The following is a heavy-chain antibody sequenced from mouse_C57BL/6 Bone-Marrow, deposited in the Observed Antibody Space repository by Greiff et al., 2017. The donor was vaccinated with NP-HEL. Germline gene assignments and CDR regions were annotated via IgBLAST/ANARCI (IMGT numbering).Heavy chain of an antibody. Sequence: ESGAELVKPGASVKISCKASGYEFSNYWMNWVKQRPGKGLEWIGQIYPGDGDTNYNGKFKDKATLTADNSSSTAYMQLSRLTSEDSAVYFCARGDYWGQGTLVTVSA. CDR3: ARGDY. CDR1: GYEFSNYW. V-gene: IGHV1-80*01. CDR2: IYPGDGDT. J-gene: IGHJ3*01.